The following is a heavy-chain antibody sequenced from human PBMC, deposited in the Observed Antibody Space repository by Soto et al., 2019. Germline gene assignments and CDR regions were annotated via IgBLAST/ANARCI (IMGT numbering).Heavy chain of an antibody. J-gene: IGHJ4*02. D-gene: IGHD4-17*01. CDR2: IYYSGST. V-gene: IGHV4-59*08. Sequence: SETMCLTCTVSDGYLSSYDCSRIRKTPGKGLEWIGYIYYSGSTNYNPSLKSRVTISVDTSKNQFSLYLSSVTAADTAVYYCATMGTPVTGLYYFDYWRQGTLVTVSS. CDR3: ATMGTPVTGLYYFDY. CDR1: DGYLSSYD.